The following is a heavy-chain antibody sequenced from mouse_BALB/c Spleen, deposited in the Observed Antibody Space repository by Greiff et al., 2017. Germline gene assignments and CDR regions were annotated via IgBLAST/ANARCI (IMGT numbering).Heavy chain of an antibody. D-gene: IGHD1-1*01. Sequence: EVQLVESGAELVRSGASVKLSCTASGFNIKDYYMHWVKQRPEQGLEWIGWIDPENGDTEYAPKFQGKATMTADTSSNTAYLQLSSLTSEDTAVYYCNAWGTTVVARAMDYWGQGTSVTVAA. CDR3: NAWGTTVVARAMDY. V-gene: IGHV14-4*02. CDR1: GFNIKDYY. CDR2: IDPENGDT. J-gene: IGHJ4*01.